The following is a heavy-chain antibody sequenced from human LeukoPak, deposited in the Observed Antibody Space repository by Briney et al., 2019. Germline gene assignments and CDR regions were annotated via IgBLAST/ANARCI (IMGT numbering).Heavy chain of an antibody. V-gene: IGHV1-2*02. CDR1: GYTFTGYY. J-gene: IGHJ4*02. Sequence: ASVKVSCKASGYTFTGYYMHWVRQAPGQGLEWMGWINPNSGGTNYAQKFQGRVTMTRDTSISTAYMELSRLRSDDTAVYYCARDRAAYYYDSGGYCFDYWGQGTLVTVSS. D-gene: IGHD3-22*01. CDR2: INPNSGGT. CDR3: ARDRAAYYYDSGGYCFDY.